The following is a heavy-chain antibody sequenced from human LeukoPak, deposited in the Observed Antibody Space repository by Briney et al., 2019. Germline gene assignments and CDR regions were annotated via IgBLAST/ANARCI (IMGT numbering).Heavy chain of an antibody. J-gene: IGHJ4*02. Sequence: ASVKVSCKASGYTFTSYYMHWVRQAPGQGLEWMGIINPSGGSTSYAQKFQGRVTMTRDTSISTAYMELSRLRSDDTAVYYCARDYYDSSGLIDYWGQGTLVTVSS. V-gene: IGHV1-46*01. CDR2: INPSGGST. CDR1: GYTFTSYY. CDR3: ARDYYDSSGLIDY. D-gene: IGHD3-22*01.